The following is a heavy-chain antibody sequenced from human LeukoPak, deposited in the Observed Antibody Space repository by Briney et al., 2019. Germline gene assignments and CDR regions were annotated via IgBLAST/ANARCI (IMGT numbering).Heavy chain of an antibody. D-gene: IGHD2-8*01. J-gene: IGHJ4*02. CDR3: ARSVLMVYAIDY. V-gene: IGHV4-34*01. Sequence: SSETLSLTCAVYGGSFSGYYWSWIRQPPGKGLEWIGEINHSGSTNSNPSLKSRVTISVDTSKNQFSLKLSSVTAADTAVYYCARSVLMVYAIDYWGQGTLVTVSS. CDR2: INHSGST. CDR1: GGSFSGYY.